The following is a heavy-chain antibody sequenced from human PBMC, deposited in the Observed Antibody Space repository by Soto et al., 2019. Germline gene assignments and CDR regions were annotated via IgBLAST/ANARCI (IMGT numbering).Heavy chain of an antibody. Sequence: GGSLRLSCTASGFMFSAYAMLWVRQAPGKGLEWVAAMSYDGTNTYYADSVKGRFTISRDNSKNTLFLQMSSLTADDSAVYYCARDPSPYTSGWYGIDFWGLGTLVTVSS. J-gene: IGHJ4*01. CDR3: ARDPSPYTSGWYGIDF. D-gene: IGHD6-19*01. V-gene: IGHV3-30-3*01. CDR1: GFMFSAYA. CDR2: MSYDGTNT.